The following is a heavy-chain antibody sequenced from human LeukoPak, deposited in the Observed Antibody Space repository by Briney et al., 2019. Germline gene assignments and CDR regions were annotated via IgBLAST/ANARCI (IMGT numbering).Heavy chain of an antibody. Sequence: SETLSLTCTVSGGSISSYYWSWIRQPPGKGLEWIGYIYYSGSTNYNPSLKSRVAISVDTSKNQFSLKLSSVTAADTAVYYCARGLRKDWFDPWGQGTLVTVSS. J-gene: IGHJ5*02. CDR2: IYYSGST. D-gene: IGHD5/OR15-5a*01. CDR1: GGSISSYY. V-gene: IGHV4-59*12. CDR3: ARGLRKDWFDP.